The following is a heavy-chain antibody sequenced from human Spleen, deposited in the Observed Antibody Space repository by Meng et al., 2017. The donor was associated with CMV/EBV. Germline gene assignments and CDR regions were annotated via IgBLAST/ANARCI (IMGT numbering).Heavy chain of an antibody. Sequence: ASVKVSCKASGYTFTTYFMHWVRQAPGQGLEWMGIINPSGGSTDYAQKFQGRVTITRDTSASTAYMELSSLRSEDMAVYYCARGRPYGMDVWGQGTTVTVSS. V-gene: IGHV1-46*01. CDR1: GYTFTTYF. CDR2: INPSGGST. D-gene: IGHD6-6*01. CDR3: ARGRPYGMDV. J-gene: IGHJ6*02.